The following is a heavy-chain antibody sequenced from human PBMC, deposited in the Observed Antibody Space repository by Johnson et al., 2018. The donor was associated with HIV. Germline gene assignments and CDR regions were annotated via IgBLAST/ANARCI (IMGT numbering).Heavy chain of an antibody. CDR3: AKDMSRVVTPWAVSFDI. J-gene: IGHJ3*02. V-gene: IGHV3-9*01. CDR2: ISWNSGSI. D-gene: IGHD4-23*01. Sequence: VQLVESGGGLVQPGRSLRLSCAASGFTFDDYAMHWVRQAPGKGLEWVSGISWNSGSIGYADSVKGRFTISRDNAKNSLYLQMDSLRDEDTAVYYCAKDMSRVVTPWAVSFDIWGQGTMVTVSS. CDR1: GFTFDDYA.